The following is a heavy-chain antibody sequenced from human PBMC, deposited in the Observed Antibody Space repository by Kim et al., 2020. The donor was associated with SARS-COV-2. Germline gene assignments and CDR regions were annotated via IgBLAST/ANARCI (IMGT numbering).Heavy chain of an antibody. CDR3: ATGSPYYDFWSGYYYYYGMDV. V-gene: IGHV1-24*01. D-gene: IGHD3-3*01. CDR2: FDPEDGET. J-gene: IGHJ6*02. CDR1: GYTLTELS. Sequence: ASVKVSCKVSGYTLTELSMHWVRQAPGKGLEWMGGFDPEDGETIYAQKFQGRVTMTEDTSTDTAYMELSSLRSEDTAVYYCATGSPYYDFWSGYYYYYGMDVWGQGTTVTVSS.